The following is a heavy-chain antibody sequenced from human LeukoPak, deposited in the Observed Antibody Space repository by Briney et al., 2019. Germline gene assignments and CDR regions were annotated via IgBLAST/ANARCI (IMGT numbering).Heavy chain of an antibody. V-gene: IGHV3-33*01. CDR3: VGDPLNSGYAFQV. J-gene: IGHJ3*01. Sequence: PGGSLRLSCGASGFSFSLYGMHWVRQAPGKGLEWVAFIWAAGNDDFYADSVKGRFTISRDNSKNMVYLQMNSLRAEDTALYYYVGDPLNSGYAFQVWGHGTVVTVSS. D-gene: IGHD3-22*01. CDR1: GFSFSLYG. CDR2: IWAAGNDD.